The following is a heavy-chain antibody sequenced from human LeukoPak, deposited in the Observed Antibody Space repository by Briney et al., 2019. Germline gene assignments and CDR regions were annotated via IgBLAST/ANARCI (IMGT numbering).Heavy chain of an antibody. V-gene: IGHV3-66*01. Sequence: GGSLRLSCAASGFTVSSNYMSWVRQAPGKGLEWVSVIYSGGSTHYADSVKGRFTISRDNSKNTLYLQMNSLRAEDTAVYYCARDRGTYDFWSGYYSNYYFDYWGQGTLVTVSS. CDR3: ARDRGTYDFWSGYYSNYYFDY. CDR1: GFTVSSNY. D-gene: IGHD3-3*01. CDR2: IYSGGST. J-gene: IGHJ4*02.